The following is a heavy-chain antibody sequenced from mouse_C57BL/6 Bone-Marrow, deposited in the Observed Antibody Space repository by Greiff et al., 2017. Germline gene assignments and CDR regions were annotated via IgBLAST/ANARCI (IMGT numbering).Heavy chain of an antibody. J-gene: IGHJ2*01. CDR1: GFTFSSYA. Sequence: EVQVVESGGGLVKPGGSLKLSCAASGFTFSSYAMSWVRQTPEKRLEWVATISDGGSYTYYPDNVKGRFTISRDNAKNNLYLQMSHLKSEDTAMYYCARSLRGNFDYWGQGTTLTVSS. V-gene: IGHV5-4*01. CDR3: ARSLRGNFDY. CDR2: ISDGGSYT.